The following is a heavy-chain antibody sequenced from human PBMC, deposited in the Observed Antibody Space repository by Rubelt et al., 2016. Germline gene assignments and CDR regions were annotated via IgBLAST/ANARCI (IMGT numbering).Heavy chain of an antibody. CDR3: ASTLAARPLLYGMDV. J-gene: IGHJ6*02. CDR2: INPSGGST. V-gene: IGHV1-46*01. Sequence: QVQLVQSGAEVKKPGASVKVSCKASGYTFTSYYMHWVRQAPGQGLEWMGIINPSGGSTSYAQKFQGGVTITADKSTSTAYMELSSLRSEDTAVYYCASTLAARPLLYGMDVWGQGTTVTVSS. D-gene: IGHD6-6*01. CDR1: GYTFTSYY.